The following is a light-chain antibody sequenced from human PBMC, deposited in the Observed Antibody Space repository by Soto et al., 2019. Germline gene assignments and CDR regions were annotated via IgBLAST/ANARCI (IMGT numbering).Light chain of an antibody. Sequence: EIVLTQSPGTLSLSPGERATLSCRASQNVGSRYLAWYQQKPGQAPRLLIYGTSNRATGIPDRFSGSGSGTDFSLIISSLEPGDLAVYYCQQYGSSPRTFGQGTKGEIK. J-gene: IGKJ1*01. CDR1: QNVGSRY. CDR3: QQYGSSPRT. CDR2: GTS. V-gene: IGKV3-20*01.